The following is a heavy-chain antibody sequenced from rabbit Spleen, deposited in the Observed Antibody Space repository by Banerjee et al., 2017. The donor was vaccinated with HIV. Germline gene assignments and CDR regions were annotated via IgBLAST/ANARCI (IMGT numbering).Heavy chain of an antibody. CDR1: GFDFSSRYY. CDR3: ARDLAGVIGWNFGW. D-gene: IGHD4-1*01. Sequence: QEQLVESGGGLVQPEASLTVTCKASGFDFSSRYYMCWVRQAPGKGLEWIACIVAGSSGDTYYANWAKGRFTFSKTSSTTVTLQMTSLTAADTATYFCARDLAGVIGWNFGWWGQGTLVTVS. J-gene: IGHJ3*01. V-gene: IGHV1S45*01. CDR2: IVAGSSGDT.